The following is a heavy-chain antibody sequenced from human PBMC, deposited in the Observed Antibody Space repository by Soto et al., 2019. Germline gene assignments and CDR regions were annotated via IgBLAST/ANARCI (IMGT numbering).Heavy chain of an antibody. CDR3: ASQYPYYYDSSGYLLGYFDY. Sequence: SETLSLTCTVSGGSISSYYWSWIRQPPGKGLEWIGYISYSGSTNYNPSLKSRVTISVDTSKNQFSLKLSSVTAADTAVYYCASQYPYYYDSSGYLLGYFDYWGQGTLVTAPQ. CDR1: GGSISSYY. V-gene: IGHV4-59*08. D-gene: IGHD3-22*01. CDR2: ISYSGST. J-gene: IGHJ4*02.